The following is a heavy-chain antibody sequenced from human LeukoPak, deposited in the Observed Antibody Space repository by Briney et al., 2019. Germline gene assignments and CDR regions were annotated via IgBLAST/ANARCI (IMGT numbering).Heavy chain of an antibody. CDR3: ARACSGGSCILGGNAFDI. V-gene: IGHV4-59*01. CDR2: IYYSGST. Sequence: SETLSLTCTVSGGSTSSYYWSWIRQPPGKGLEWIGYIYYSGSTNYNPSLKSRVTISVDTSKNQFSLKLSSVTAADTAVYYCARACSGGSCILGGNAFDIWGQGTMVTVSS. D-gene: IGHD2-15*01. J-gene: IGHJ3*02. CDR1: GGSTSSYY.